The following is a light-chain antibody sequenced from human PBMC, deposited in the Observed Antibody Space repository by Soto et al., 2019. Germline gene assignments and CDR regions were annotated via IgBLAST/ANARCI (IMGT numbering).Light chain of an antibody. V-gene: IGKV3-20*01. CDR1: QSVSSSY. J-gene: IGKJ4*01. CDR2: GAS. CDR3: QQYGSF. Sequence: EIVLTQSPGTLSLSPGERATLSCRASQSVSSSYFAWYQQKPGQAPRLLIYGASRRATGIPDRFSGSGSGTDFTLTTNSLEPEDFAVYYCQQYGSFFGGGTKAEIK.